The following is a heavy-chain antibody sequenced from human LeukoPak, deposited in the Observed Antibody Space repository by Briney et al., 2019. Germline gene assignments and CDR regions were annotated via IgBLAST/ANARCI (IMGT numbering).Heavy chain of an antibody. D-gene: IGHD1-1*01. V-gene: IGHV3-48*03. CDR1: GFTFSSYE. CDR3: AREGLNGGNFDY. CDR2: ISSGGSTI. Sequence: GGSLRLSCAASGFTFSSYEMNWVRQAPGKGLEWVSYISSGGSTIYYADSVKGRFTISRDNAKNSLFLQMNSLRAEDTAVYYCAREGLNGGNFDYWGQGTLVTVSS. J-gene: IGHJ4*02.